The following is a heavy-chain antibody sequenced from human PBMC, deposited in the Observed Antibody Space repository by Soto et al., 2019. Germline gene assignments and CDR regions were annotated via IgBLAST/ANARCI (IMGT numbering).Heavy chain of an antibody. Sequence: EVQLVESGGGVVRPGGSLRLSCAASGFTFDDYGMSWVRQAPGKGLEWVSGINWKGGSTGYADSVKGRFTISRDNAKNSLYLQMNRLRAEDTALYHCARLGYCSGGSCYSRHYYYYMDVWGKGTTVTVSS. D-gene: IGHD2-15*01. CDR1: GFTFDDYG. V-gene: IGHV3-20*01. CDR3: ARLGYCSGGSCYSRHYYYYMDV. CDR2: INWKGGST. J-gene: IGHJ6*03.